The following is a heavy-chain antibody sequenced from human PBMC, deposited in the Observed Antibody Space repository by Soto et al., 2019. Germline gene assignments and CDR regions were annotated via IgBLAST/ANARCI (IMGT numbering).Heavy chain of an antibody. V-gene: IGHV2-5*01. CDR3: AHRKGGSFDH. Sequence: SGPTLVNPTQTLTLTCTFSGFSLSTSGEAVGWIRQPPGTALEWLALIYWTDEIHYTPSLKTRLTITKDTSKNQVVLTMTNMDPVDTATYFCAHRKGGSFDHWGQGTLVTVSS. CDR2: IYWTDEI. D-gene: IGHD1-26*01. CDR1: GFSLSTSGEA. J-gene: IGHJ4*02.